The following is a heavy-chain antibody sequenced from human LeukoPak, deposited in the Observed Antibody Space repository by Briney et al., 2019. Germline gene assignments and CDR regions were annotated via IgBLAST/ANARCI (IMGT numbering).Heavy chain of an antibody. Sequence: TSEALSLTCAVSGGSISNGDYYWSWVRQPPGKGLERIGYIYYSGSTYYNPSLKSRVTISVDTSKHQFSLKLSSVTAADTAVYYCARERDYGDQNDAFDIWGQGTMVTVSS. CDR1: GGSISNGDYY. V-gene: IGHV4-30-4*08. CDR2: IYYSGST. D-gene: IGHD4-17*01. J-gene: IGHJ3*02. CDR3: ARERDYGDQNDAFDI.